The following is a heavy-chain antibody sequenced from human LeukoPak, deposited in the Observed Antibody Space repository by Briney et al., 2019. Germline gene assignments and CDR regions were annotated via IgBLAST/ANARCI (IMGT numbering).Heavy chain of an antibody. CDR2: IYPGDSDT. V-gene: IGHV5-51*01. J-gene: IGHJ4*02. CDR1: GYSFTSYW. Sequence: GESLKISCKGSGYSFTSYWIGWVRQMPGKGLEWMGIIYPGDSDTRYSPSFQGQVTISADKSISTAYLQWSSLKASDTAMYYCATTSGYYDFWSGLGLVDYWGQGTLVTVSS. CDR3: ATTSGYYDFWSGLGLVDY. D-gene: IGHD3-3*01.